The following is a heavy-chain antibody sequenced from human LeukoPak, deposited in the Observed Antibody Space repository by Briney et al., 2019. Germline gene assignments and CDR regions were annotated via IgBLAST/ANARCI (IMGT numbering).Heavy chain of an antibody. CDR3: ARRGYCSGGDCFSNVFDI. CDR1: GYSITDYW. V-gene: IGHV5-51*01. Sequence: GESLKISCKGSGYSITDYWIAWVRQLPGKGLEWMGIIYPADSDTRYSASFQGQVTISADKSISTAYLQWSSLKASDTAMYYCARRGYCSGGDCFSNVFDIWGQGTVVTVSS. CDR2: IYPADSDT. J-gene: IGHJ3*02. D-gene: IGHD2-15*01.